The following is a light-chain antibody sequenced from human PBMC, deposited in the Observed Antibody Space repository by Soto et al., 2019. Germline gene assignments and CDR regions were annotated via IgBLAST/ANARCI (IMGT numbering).Light chain of an antibody. J-gene: IGLJ1*01. Sequence: QSVLTQPPSVSGAPGQRVTISCTGSSSNIGAGYDVHWYQRLPGTAPKVLIYNNNNRPSGVPDRFSGSKSGTSASLAITGLQAEDEADYYCQSDDSSRSGSDVFGTGTKLTVL. CDR2: NNN. CDR1: SSNIGAGYD. V-gene: IGLV1-40*01. CDR3: QSDDSSRSGSDV.